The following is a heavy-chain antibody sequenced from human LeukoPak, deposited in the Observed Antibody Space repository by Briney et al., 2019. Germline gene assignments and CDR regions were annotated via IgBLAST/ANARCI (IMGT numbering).Heavy chain of an antibody. CDR3: ARDLEDCSGGSCYSWFDP. Sequence: PGGSLRLSCAASGFTFNTYGMHWVRQAPDKGLEWVAFIRYDGNMRYYADSVKGRFTISRDNSKNTLYLQMNSLRAEDTAVYYCARDLEDCSGGSCYSWFDPWGQGTLVTVSS. CDR2: IRYDGNMR. CDR1: GFTFNTYG. J-gene: IGHJ5*02. D-gene: IGHD2-15*01. V-gene: IGHV3-30*02.